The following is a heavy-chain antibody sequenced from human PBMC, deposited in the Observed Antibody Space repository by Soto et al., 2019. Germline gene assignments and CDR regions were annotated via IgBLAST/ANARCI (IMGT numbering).Heavy chain of an antibody. V-gene: IGHV1-8*01. CDR3: ARFTIGYCSGGSCYSNAFDI. Sequence: ASVKVSCKASGYTFTSYDINWVRQATGQGLEWMGWMNPNSGNTGYAQKFQGRVTMTRNTSISTAYMELSSLRSEDTAVYYCARFTIGYCSGGSCYSNAFDIWGQGTMVTVSS. CDR2: MNPNSGNT. CDR1: GYTFTSYD. D-gene: IGHD2-15*01. J-gene: IGHJ3*02.